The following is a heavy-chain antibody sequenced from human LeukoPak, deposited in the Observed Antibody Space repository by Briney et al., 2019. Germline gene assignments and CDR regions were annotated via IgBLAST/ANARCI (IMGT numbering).Heavy chain of an antibody. CDR3: ARIVVVPAAITDHYYYMDV. Sequence: SETLSLTCTVSGGSISSGSYYWSWIRQPAGKGLEWIGRIYTSGSTNYNPSLKSRVTISVDTSKNQFSLKLSSVTAADTAVYYCARIVVVPAAITDHYYYMDVWGKGTTVTVSS. D-gene: IGHD2-2*01. J-gene: IGHJ6*03. CDR1: GGSISSGSYY. V-gene: IGHV4-61*02. CDR2: IYTSGST.